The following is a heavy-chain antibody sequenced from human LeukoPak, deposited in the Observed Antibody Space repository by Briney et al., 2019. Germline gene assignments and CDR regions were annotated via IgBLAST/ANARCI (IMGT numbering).Heavy chain of an antibody. Sequence: GGSLRFSCAASGFTFSNYWMHWVRQAPGKGLVWVARMNSDGTTTNYADSMKGRFTISRDNAENTLFLQMNSLGAEDTAVYYCARAGWYRFDYWGQGTLVTVSS. CDR2: MNSDGTTT. D-gene: IGHD6-19*01. J-gene: IGHJ4*02. V-gene: IGHV3-74*01. CDR3: ARAGWYRFDY. CDR1: GFTFSNYW.